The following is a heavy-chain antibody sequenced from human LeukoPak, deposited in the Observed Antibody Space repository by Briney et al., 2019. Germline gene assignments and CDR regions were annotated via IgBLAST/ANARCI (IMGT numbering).Heavy chain of an antibody. CDR3: ARTQRFGDYNLDN. CDR2: IRNSGSNT. V-gene: IGHV3-48*03. CDR1: GFTFSNYE. Sequence: GGSLRLSCAASGFTFSNYEMNWVRQAPGKGPEWVSYIRNSGSNTYYADSVKVTITVSRDNAKNALYLQMNSLRAENTAVYYCARTQRFGDYNLDNWGHGTLGTVSS. D-gene: IGHD4-17*01. J-gene: IGHJ4*01.